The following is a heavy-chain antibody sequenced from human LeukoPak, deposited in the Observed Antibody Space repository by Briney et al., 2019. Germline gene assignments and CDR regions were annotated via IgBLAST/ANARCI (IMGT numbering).Heavy chain of an antibody. CDR2: IRFDGTNN. J-gene: IGHJ4*02. CDR1: GSAFSSYC. V-gene: IGHV3-30*02. D-gene: IGHD2-15*01. Sequence: GGSLRLSCAASGSAFSSYCMHWVRQAPGRGLEWVAFIRFDGTNNYYPDSVKGRLTISRDNSKSTLFLQMNSLRPEDTAVYYCATGLKDCSGGSCYAVGGDYWGQGTLVTVSS. CDR3: ATGLKDCSGGSCYAVGGDY.